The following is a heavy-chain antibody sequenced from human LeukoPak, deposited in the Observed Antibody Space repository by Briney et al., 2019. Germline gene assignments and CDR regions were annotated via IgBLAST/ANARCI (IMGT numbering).Heavy chain of an antibody. CDR2: MNPNSGNT. CDR1: GYTFTSYG. Sequence: GASVKVSCKASGYTFTSYGISWVRQAPGQGLEWMGWMNPNSGNTGYAQKFQGRVTMTRNTSISTAYMELSSLRSEDTAVYYCARGFTYYDFWSGVHLFDYWGQGTLVTVSS. CDR3: ARGFTYYDFWSGVHLFDY. D-gene: IGHD3-3*01. V-gene: IGHV1-8*02. J-gene: IGHJ4*02.